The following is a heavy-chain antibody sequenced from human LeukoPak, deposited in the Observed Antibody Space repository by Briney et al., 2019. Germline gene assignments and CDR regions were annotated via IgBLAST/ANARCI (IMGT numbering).Heavy chain of an antibody. D-gene: IGHD2-2*01. Sequence: ASVKVSCKASGYTFTSYGISWVRQAPGQGLEWMGWISAYNGNTNYAQKLQGRVTMTTDTSTSTAYMELRSLRSDDTAVYYCVRVKPVVPAANLNWFDPWGQGPLVTVSS. CDR3: VRVKPVVPAANLNWFDP. CDR1: GYTFTSYG. V-gene: IGHV1-18*04. J-gene: IGHJ5*02. CDR2: ISAYNGNT.